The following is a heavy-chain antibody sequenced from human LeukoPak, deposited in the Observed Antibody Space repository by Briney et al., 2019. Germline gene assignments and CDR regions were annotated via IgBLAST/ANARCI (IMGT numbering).Heavy chain of an antibody. Sequence: SETLSLTCTVSGGSISSGGYYWSWIRQHPGKGLEWIGYIYYSGSTYYNPSLKSRVTISVDTSKNQFSLKLSSVTAADTAVYYCARAQEQWLVSGAIDYWGQGTLVSVSS. D-gene: IGHD6-19*01. V-gene: IGHV4-31*03. CDR2: IYYSGST. CDR1: GGSISSGGYY. CDR3: ARAQEQWLVSGAIDY. J-gene: IGHJ4*02.